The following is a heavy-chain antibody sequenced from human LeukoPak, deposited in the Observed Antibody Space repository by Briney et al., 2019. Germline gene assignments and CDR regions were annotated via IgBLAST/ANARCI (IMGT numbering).Heavy chain of an antibody. CDR2: ISYDGSQK. J-gene: IGHJ4*02. D-gene: IGHD2-15*01. CDR1: GFTLNTFA. Sequence: GGSLRLSCAASGFTLNTFAMHWVRQAPGKGLEWVAVISYDGSQKFYADSVRGRFTISRDNSKNTLSLQMNSLRAEDTAVYYCARDGSFYFLYYFDFWGQGTLVSVSS. V-gene: IGHV3-30*04. CDR3: ARDGSFYFLYYFDF.